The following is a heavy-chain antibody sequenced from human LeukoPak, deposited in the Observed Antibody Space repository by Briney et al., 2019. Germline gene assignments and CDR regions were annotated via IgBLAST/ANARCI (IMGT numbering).Heavy chain of an antibody. CDR3: ARVRSEVVPDSSGYYRPFDY. CDR2: IYYSGST. CDR1: GGSISSFY. J-gene: IGHJ4*02. Sequence: PSEPLSLTFTVSGGSISSFYWSWIRQPPGKGLEWIGSIYYSGSTNYNPSLKSRVTISVDTSKNQFSLKLSSVTAADTAVYYCARVRSEVVPDSSGYYRPFDYWGQGTLVTVSS. D-gene: IGHD3-22*01. V-gene: IGHV4-59*08.